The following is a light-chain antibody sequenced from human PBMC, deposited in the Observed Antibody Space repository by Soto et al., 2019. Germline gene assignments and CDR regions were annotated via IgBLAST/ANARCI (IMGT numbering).Light chain of an antibody. CDR2: GNS. J-gene: IGLJ1*01. Sequence: QAVVTQAPSVTGAPGQRVTISCTGSSSNIGAGYDVHWYQQLPGTAPKLLISGNSNRPSGVPDRFSGSKSGTSASLAITGLQAEDEADYYCQSYDGSLSGRGYVFGTGTKVTVL. CDR3: QSYDGSLSGRGYV. CDR1: SSNIGAGYD. V-gene: IGLV1-40*01.